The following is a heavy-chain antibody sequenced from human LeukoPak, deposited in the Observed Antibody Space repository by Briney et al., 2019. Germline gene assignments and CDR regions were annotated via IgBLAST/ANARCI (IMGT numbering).Heavy chain of an antibody. Sequence: GESLKISCKGSGYSCTSQWIGWVRQMPGKGLEWIGIIYPGDSDTRYSPSLQGQVTISADKSISTAYLQWSSLKASDTAMYYCARHDREWLQADYWGQGTLVTVSS. CDR1: GYSCTSQW. J-gene: IGHJ4*02. D-gene: IGHD5-24*01. V-gene: IGHV5-51*01. CDR2: IYPGDSDT. CDR3: ARHDREWLQADY.